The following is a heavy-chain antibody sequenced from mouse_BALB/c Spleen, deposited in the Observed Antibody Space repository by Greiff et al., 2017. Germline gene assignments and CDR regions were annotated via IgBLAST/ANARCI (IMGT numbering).Heavy chain of an antibody. V-gene: IGHV14-4*02. Sequence: VQLQQSGAELVRSGASVKLSCTASGFNIKDYYMHWVKQRPEQGLEWIGWIDPENGDTEYAPKFQGKATMTADTSSNTAYLQLSSLTSEDTAVYYCNAYGNYGYCDVWGAGTTVTVSS. CDR3: NAYGNYGYCDV. CDR2: IDPENGDT. D-gene: IGHD2-1*01. CDR1: GFNIKDYY. J-gene: IGHJ1*01.